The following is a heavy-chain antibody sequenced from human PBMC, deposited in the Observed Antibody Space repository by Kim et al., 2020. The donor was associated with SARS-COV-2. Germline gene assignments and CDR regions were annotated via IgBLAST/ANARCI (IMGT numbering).Heavy chain of an antibody. Sequence: GGSLRPSCAASGFTFSSYAMSWVRQAPGKGLEWVSAISGSGGSTYYADSVKGRFTISRDNSKNTLYLQMNSLRAEDTAVYYCAKGIDDILTGYYYYYGMDVWGQGTTVTVSS. V-gene: IGHV3-23*01. J-gene: IGHJ6*02. CDR3: AKGIDDILTGYYYYYGMDV. CDR1: GFTFSSYA. D-gene: IGHD3-9*01. CDR2: ISGSGGST.